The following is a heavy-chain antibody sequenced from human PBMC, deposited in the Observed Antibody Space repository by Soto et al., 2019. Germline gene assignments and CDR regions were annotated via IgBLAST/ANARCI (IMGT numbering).Heavy chain of an antibody. CDR1: GYTFTSYY. CDR3: ARFLTADHGMDV. J-gene: IGHJ6*02. CDR2: INPSGGST. V-gene: IGHV1-46*01. D-gene: IGHD3-16*01. Sequence: QVQLVQSGAEVKKPGASVKVSCKASGYTFTSYYMHWVRQAPGQGLEWMGIINPSGGSTSYAQKFQGRVTMTRDTATSTVYMELSSLRSEDTAVYYCARFLTADHGMDVWGQGTTVTVSS.